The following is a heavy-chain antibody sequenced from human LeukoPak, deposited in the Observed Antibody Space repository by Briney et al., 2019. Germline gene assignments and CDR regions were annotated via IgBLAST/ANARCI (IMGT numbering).Heavy chain of an antibody. CDR2: ISFDGSNK. CDR3: ARSTYSSSSYYFDY. CDR1: GFIFSRYG. Sequence: GGSLRLSCAASGFIFSRYGIHWVRQAPGKGLEWVAVISFDGSNKYYTDAVKGRFSISRDNSKNTLYLQMNSLRADDTAVYYCARSTYSSSSYYFDYWGQGSLVTVSS. D-gene: IGHD6-13*01. J-gene: IGHJ4*02. V-gene: IGHV3-30*03.